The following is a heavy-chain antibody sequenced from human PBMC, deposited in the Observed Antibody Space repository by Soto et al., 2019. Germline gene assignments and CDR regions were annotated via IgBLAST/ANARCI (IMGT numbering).Heavy chain of an antibody. CDR1: VATFSRYA. Sequence: RVPLRLWCTPSVATFSRYAMGWVRQAPGKGLEWVSAISGSGGSTYYADSVKGRFTISRDNSKNTLYLQMNSLRAEDTAVYYCAKVRSSSWYVNYFDYWGQGTLVTVSS. D-gene: IGHD6-13*01. V-gene: IGHV3-23*01. CDR3: AKVRSSSWYVNYFDY. CDR2: ISGSGGST. J-gene: IGHJ4*02.